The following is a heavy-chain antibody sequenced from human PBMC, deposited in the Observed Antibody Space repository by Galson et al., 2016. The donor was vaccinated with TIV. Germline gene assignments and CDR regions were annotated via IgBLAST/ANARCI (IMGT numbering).Heavy chain of an antibody. D-gene: IGHD2-21*02. V-gene: IGHV1-69*05. CDR1: GGTLNNYA. CDR3: ARDFPCGGACYFFDD. J-gene: IGHJ4*02. CDR2: VLPISGST. Sequence: SVKVSCKASGGTLNNYAINWVRQAPGHGLEWMGGVLPISGSTNFAQNFQGRVTITTGKFTGTVYMELSSLRSGDTAVYFCARDFPCGGACYFFDDWGQGTLVTVSS.